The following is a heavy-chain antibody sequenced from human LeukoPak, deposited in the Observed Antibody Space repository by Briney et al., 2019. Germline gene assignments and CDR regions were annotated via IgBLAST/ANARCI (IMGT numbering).Heavy chain of an antibody. J-gene: IGHJ4*02. CDR1: GFTFSSYA. CDR2: ISGSGGST. V-gene: IGHV3-23*01. CDR3: AKAYGSGSYYTIDY. Sequence: PGGSLRLSCAASGFTFSSYAMSWVRQAPGKGLEWVSAISGSGGSTYYADSVKGRFTISRDNSKNTLYLQMNSLRAEDTAVYYCAKAYGSGSYYTIDYWGQGTLVTVSS. D-gene: IGHD3-10*01.